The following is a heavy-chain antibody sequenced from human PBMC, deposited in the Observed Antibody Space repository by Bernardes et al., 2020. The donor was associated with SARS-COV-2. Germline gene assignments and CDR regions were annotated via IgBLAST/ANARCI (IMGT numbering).Heavy chain of an antibody. V-gene: IGHV3-21*01. D-gene: IGHD3-3*01. CDR2: ISSSSSYI. Sequence: GGSLRLSCAASGFTFSSYSMNWVRQAPGKGLEWVSSISSSSSYIYYADSVKGRFTISRDNAKNSLYLQMNSLRAEDTAVYYCARDRHYDFFVYYGMDVWGQGTTVTVSS. J-gene: IGHJ6*02. CDR1: GFTFSSYS. CDR3: ARDRHYDFFVYYGMDV.